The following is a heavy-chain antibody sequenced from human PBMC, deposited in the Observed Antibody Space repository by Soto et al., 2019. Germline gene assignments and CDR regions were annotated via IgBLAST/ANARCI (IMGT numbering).Heavy chain of an antibody. CDR1: GYTFSSYD. Sequence: GASVKVSCKASGYTFSSYDINWVRQATGQGLEWMGWMNPNSGNTGYAQKFQGRVTMTRNTSISTAYMELSSLRSEDTAVYYCARGRTSSYYDFWSGYYYYYGMDVWGQGTTVTSP. D-gene: IGHD3-3*01. CDR3: ARGRTSSYYDFWSGYYYYYGMDV. J-gene: IGHJ6*02. CDR2: MNPNSGNT. V-gene: IGHV1-8*01.